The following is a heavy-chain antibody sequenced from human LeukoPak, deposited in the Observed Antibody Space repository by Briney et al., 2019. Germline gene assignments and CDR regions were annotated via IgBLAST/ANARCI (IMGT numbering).Heavy chain of an antibody. CDR3: ARVPLNWGPWYFDL. V-gene: IGHV4-59*01. CDR1: GGSISSYY. CDR2: ISDAGST. J-gene: IGHJ2*01. Sequence: SETLSLTCTVSGGSISSYYWSWIWQPPGRGVEWLGYISDAGSTNYSPSLESRVTISIDTSKNQFSLRLSSVTTADTAMYYCARVPLNWGPWYFDLWGRGTLVTVSS. D-gene: IGHD7-27*01.